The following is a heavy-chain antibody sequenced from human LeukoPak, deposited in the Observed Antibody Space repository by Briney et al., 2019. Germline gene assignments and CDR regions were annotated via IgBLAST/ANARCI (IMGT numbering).Heavy chain of an antibody. D-gene: IGHD1-26*01. CDR3: VRVKTGSIYDS. CDR2: IYYSGNT. J-gene: IGHJ4*02. CDR1: GGSVSSSHSY. Sequence: SETLSLTCTVSGGSVSSSHSYWGWVRQPPGKGLEWIGSIYYSGNTYYNPSLESRVTLSVDTSKNQFSLSLISVTAADTAVYYCVRVKTGSIYDSWGQGTLVTVSS. V-gene: IGHV4-39*07.